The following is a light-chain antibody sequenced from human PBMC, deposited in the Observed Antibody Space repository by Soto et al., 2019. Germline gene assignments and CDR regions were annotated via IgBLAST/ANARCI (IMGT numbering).Light chain of an antibody. J-gene: IGLJ2*01. CDR1: SNDVGGYNY. Sequence: QSVLTQPASVSGSPGQSITISCTGTSNDVGGYNYVSWYQHHPGKAPKLMIYEVTNRPSGVSNRFSGSKSGNTASLTISGLQAEDEADYYCPSYTSSVTLVFGGGTKLTVL. CDR3: PSYTSSVTLV. CDR2: EVT. V-gene: IGLV2-14*01.